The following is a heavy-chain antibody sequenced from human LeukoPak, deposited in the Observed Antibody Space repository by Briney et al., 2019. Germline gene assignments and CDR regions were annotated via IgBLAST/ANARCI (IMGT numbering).Heavy chain of an antibody. J-gene: IGHJ3*01. V-gene: IGHV4-59*01. CDR3: ARTKPLDPFDF. CDR2: IYYSGNT. Sequence: PSETLSLTCTVSGGYISSYYWSWIRQPPGKGLEFIGYIYYSGNTYYNPSLKSRVTISVDTSKNQFSLKVNSVTAADTAVYYCARTKPLDPFDFWGQGTLVTVSS. CDR1: GGYISSYY.